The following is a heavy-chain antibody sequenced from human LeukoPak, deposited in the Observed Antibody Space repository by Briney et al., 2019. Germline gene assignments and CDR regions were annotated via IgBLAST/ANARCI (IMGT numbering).Heavy chain of an antibody. Sequence: PGGSLRLSCAASGFTFSSYSMNWVRQAPGKGLEWVSYISSSSSTIYYADSVKGRFTISRDNAKNSLYLQMNSLRAEDTAVYYCARATNVLLWFGELSGAFDIWGQGTMVTVSS. V-gene: IGHV3-48*04. D-gene: IGHD3-10*01. CDR2: ISSSSSTI. CDR1: GFTFSSYS. CDR3: ARATNVLLWFGELSGAFDI. J-gene: IGHJ3*02.